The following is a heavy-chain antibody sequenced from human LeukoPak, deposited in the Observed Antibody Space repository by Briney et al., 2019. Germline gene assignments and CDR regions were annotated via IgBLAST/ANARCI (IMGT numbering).Heavy chain of an antibody. J-gene: IGHJ4*02. CDR1: GFTFSSYS. D-gene: IGHD1-26*01. Sequence: GGSLRLSCAASGFTFSSYSMNWVRQAPGKGLEWVSYITRSSSARYYADAVKGRFTISRDNAKNSLYLQMNSLRAEDTAVYYCATQWELHPAFWGQGTLVTVPS. CDR2: ITRSSSAR. CDR3: ATQWELHPAF. V-gene: IGHV3-48*01.